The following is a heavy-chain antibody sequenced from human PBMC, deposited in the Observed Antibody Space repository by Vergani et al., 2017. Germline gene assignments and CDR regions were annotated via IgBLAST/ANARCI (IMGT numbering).Heavy chain of an antibody. D-gene: IGHD2/OR15-2a*01. Sequence: EVHLLESGGGQVEAGGSLRLSCVASGFTFSNSAMSWVRQTSGKGLEWVSAISGQGDRTYYADSVKGRFTISRDNSKNTVYLQMNSLKAEDRATYYCAREXRSNTSPFVGDWGQGTLVTV. V-gene: IGHV3-23*01. CDR2: ISGQGDRT. CDR1: GFTFSNSA. CDR3: AREXRSNTSPFVGD. J-gene: IGHJ4*02.